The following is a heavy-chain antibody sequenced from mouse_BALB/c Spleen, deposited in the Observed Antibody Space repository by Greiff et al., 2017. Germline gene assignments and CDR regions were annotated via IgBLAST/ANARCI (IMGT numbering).Heavy chain of an antibody. Sequence: VQLQQSGPELVKPGASVKISCKASGYPFTDYNMHWVKQSHGKRLEWIGYIYPYNGGTGYNQKFKSKATLTVDNSSSTTYMELRSLASEDSAVYYCARVGIYYDYDEKGYYAMDYWGQGTSVTVSS. D-gene: IGHD2-4*01. J-gene: IGHJ4*01. CDR3: ARVGIYYDYDEKGYYAMDY. V-gene: IGHV1S29*02. CDR1: GYPFTDYN. CDR2: IYPYNGGT.